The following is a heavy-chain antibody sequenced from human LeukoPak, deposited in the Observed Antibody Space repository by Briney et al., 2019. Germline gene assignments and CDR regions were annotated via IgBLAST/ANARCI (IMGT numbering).Heavy chain of an antibody. CDR2: ISSSGSTI. Sequence: GGSLRLSCAASGLTFSSYEMNWVRQAPGEGLEWVSYISSSGSTIYYADSVKGRFTISRDNAKNSLYLQMNSLRAEDTAVYYCARTVGFLEWLFDYWGQGTLVTVSS. CDR3: ARTVGFLEWLFDY. J-gene: IGHJ4*02. V-gene: IGHV3-48*03. D-gene: IGHD3-3*01. CDR1: GLTFSSYE.